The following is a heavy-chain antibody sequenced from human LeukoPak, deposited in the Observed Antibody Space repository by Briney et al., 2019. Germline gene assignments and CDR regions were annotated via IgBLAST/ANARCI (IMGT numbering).Heavy chain of an antibody. Sequence: GTSLRLSCAASGFTFESYTIHWVRHAPGKGVEGVALVAYGGSNKYYRDSVKGRFTISRDYSKHTLYLQMHSLRPEDTAVHYCARDRSGPGYHFDYWGQGTLVTVSS. J-gene: IGHJ4*02. CDR3: ARDRSGPGYHFDY. V-gene: IGHV3-30-3*01. D-gene: IGHD1-1*01. CDR1: GFTFESYT. CDR2: VAYGGSNK.